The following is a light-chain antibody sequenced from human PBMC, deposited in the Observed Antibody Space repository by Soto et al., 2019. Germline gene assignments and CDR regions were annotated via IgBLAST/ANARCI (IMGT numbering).Light chain of an antibody. J-gene: IGKJ4*01. CDR1: QSVRSN. Sequence: EIVLTQSPATLSVSPGERATLSCRASQSVRSNLAWYQQKPGQGPRHLIFGASTRATDIPARFSGSGSGTEFTLTTISLQSEDFAVYYCQQYIHWPPLTFGGGTKVEIK. CDR3: QQYIHWPPLT. CDR2: GAS. V-gene: IGKV3-15*01.